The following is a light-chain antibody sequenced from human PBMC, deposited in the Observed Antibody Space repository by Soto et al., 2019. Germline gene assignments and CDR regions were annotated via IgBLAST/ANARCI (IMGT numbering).Light chain of an antibody. Sequence: KVMTKSPATLSLSPGERATLSCRASQTIDNTLAWYQRKPGQAPRLLIYDASKRATGIPARFSGSGSGTNFTLTISSLEPEDFAVYYCQLCRFLQVTFGQGGLLEIK. CDR2: DAS. CDR3: QLCRFLQVT. J-gene: IGKJ5*01. V-gene: IGKV3D-11*02. CDR1: QTIDNT.